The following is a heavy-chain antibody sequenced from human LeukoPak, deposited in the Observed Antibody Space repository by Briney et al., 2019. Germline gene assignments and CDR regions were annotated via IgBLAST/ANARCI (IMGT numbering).Heavy chain of an antibody. D-gene: IGHD4-17*01. J-gene: IGHJ3*02. CDR1: GGSIISYY. V-gene: IGHV4-59*01. CDR3: ARDPHYGDILNDPFDI. CDR2: INYSGST. Sequence: PSETLSLTCTVSGGSIISYYWSWIRQPPGKGLEWIGYINYSGSTKYNPSLKSRVTISVDTSKNQFSLKLSSVTAADTAVYFCARDPHYGDILNDPFDIWGQGTMVTVSS.